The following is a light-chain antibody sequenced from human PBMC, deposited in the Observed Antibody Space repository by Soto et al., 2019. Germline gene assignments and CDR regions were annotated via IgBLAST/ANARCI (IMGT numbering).Light chain of an antibody. J-gene: IGKJ1*01. Sequence: EILLTQSPATLSLSPGEGATLSCRASQSLGIYLAWYQQKPGQAPSLLIYDASKRATGIPARFSGSGSGTDFTLTISGLEPEDFAIYYCQQRSKWPPSFGQGTKVDIK. CDR3: QQRSKWPPS. CDR2: DAS. CDR1: QSLGIY. V-gene: IGKV3-11*01.